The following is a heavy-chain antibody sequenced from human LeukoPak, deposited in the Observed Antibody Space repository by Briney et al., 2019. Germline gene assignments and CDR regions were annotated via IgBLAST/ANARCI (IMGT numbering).Heavy chain of an antibody. CDR2: IYFSGST. J-gene: IGHJ4*02. D-gene: IGHD6-6*01. Sequence: SETLSLTCTVSGGSISSYYWSWIRQPPGKGLEWIGYIYFSGSTDYNPSLESRVTISVDTSKNQFSLKLSSVTAADTAVYYCARSEYSSSSGHFDYWGQGTLVTVSS. CDR1: GGSISSYY. CDR3: ARSEYSSSSGHFDY. V-gene: IGHV4-59*08.